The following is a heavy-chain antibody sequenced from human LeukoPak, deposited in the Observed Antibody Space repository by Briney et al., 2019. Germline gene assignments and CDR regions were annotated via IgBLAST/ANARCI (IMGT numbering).Heavy chain of an antibody. CDR3: ARNYSPFDY. D-gene: IGHD3-10*01. CDR1: GFTFSIYS. J-gene: IGHJ4*02. Sequence: PGGSLRLSCAASGFTFSIYSMNWVRQAPGEGLEWVSYISSDSGIIYYAESVKGRFTISRDNAKNSLYLQMNSLRAEDTAVYYCARNYSPFDYWGQGTLVTVSS. V-gene: IGHV3-48*01. CDR2: ISSDSGII.